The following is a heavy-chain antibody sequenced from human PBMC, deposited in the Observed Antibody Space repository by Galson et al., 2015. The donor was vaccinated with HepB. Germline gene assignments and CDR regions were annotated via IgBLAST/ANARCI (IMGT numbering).Heavy chain of an antibody. Sequence: SCKASGYTFTSYGISWVRQAPGKGLEWVAVISYDGSNKYYADSVKGRFTISRDNSKNTLYLQMNSLRAEDTAVYYCARDLGPGVTGTLGGLDYWGQGTLVTVSS. CDR1: GYTFTSYG. CDR2: ISYDGSNK. CDR3: ARDLGPGVTGTLGGLDY. V-gene: IGHV3-30*04. J-gene: IGHJ4*02. D-gene: IGHD1-20*01.